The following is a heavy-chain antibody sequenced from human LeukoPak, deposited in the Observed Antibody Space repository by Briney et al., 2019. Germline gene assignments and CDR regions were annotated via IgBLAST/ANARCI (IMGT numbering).Heavy chain of an antibody. CDR3: ARGHIVVVPAAGSYYFDY. D-gene: IGHD2-2*01. V-gene: IGHV1-2*02. Sequence: ASVKVSCKASGYTFTGYYMHWVRQAPGQGLEWMGWINPNSGGTNYAQKFQGRVTMTRDTSISTAYMELSRLRSDDTAVYYCARGHIVVVPAAGSYYFDYWGQGTLVTVSS. CDR1: GYTFTGYY. J-gene: IGHJ4*02. CDR2: INPNSGGT.